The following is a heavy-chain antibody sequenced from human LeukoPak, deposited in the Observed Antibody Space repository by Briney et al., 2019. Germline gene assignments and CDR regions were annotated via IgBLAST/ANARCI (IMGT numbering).Heavy chain of an antibody. V-gene: IGHV3-30-3*01. J-gene: IGHJ4*02. CDR1: GFTFSSYA. CDR2: ISYDGSNK. D-gene: IGHD1-26*01. CDR3: ARGGEWGQYCFDY. Sequence: PGGSLRLSCAASGFTFSSYAMHWVRQAPGKGLEWVAVISYDGSNKYYADSVKGRFTISRDNSKNTLYLQMNSLRAEDTAVYYCARGGEWGQYCFDYWGQGTLVTVSS.